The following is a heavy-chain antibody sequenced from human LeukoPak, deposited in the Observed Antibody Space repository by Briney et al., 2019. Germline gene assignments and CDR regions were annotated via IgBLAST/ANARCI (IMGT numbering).Heavy chain of an antibody. J-gene: IGHJ4*02. CDR3: ARHRVSYTTSSYFDY. CDR1: GGSISSSSYY. V-gene: IGHV4-39*01. CDR2: IYYSGST. Sequence: PSETLSLTCTVSGGSISSSSYYWGWIRQPPGKGLEWIGSIYYSGSTYYNPSLKSRVTISVDTSKNQFSLKLSSVTAADTAVYYCARHRVSYTTSSYFDYWGQGTLVTVSS. D-gene: IGHD2-2*02.